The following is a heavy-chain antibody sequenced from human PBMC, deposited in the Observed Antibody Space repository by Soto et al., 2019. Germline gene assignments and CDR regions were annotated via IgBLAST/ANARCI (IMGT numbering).Heavy chain of an antibody. CDR2: ISSGGSA. CDR1: GFTVSSNY. J-gene: IGHJ6*02. Sequence: PGGSLRLSCAASGFTVSSNYMSWVRQAPGKGLDWVSLISSGGSAYYADSVKGRFTISRDTSKNTLSLQMNSLRVEDTAVYYCAKDYYDSSGYSAYYHYGMDAWGQGTTVTFSS. CDR3: AKDYYDSSGYSAYYHYGMDA. V-gene: IGHV3-66*01. D-gene: IGHD3-22*01.